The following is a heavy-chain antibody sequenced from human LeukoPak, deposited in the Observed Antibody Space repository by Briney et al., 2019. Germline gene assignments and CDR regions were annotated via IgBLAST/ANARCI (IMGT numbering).Heavy chain of an antibody. V-gene: IGHV3-74*01. J-gene: IGHJ6*04. CDR3: AELGITMIGGV. D-gene: IGHD3-10*02. CDR2: ITADGRST. Sequence: GGSLRLSCASSASDFRTSWMHWVRQGPGTGLVWVSLITADGRSTTYADSVKGRFTVSRDNAKNSLYLQMNSLRAEDTAVYYCAELGITMIGGVWGKGTTVTISS. CDR1: ASDFRTSW.